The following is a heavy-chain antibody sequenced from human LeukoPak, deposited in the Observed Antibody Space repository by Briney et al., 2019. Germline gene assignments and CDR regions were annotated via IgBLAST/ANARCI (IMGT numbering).Heavy chain of an antibody. CDR1: GFTFSSYS. J-gene: IGHJ4*02. Sequence: GGSLRLSCAASGFTFSSYSMNWVRQAPGKGLEWVSSISSSSSYIYYADSMKGRFTISRDNAKNSLYLQMNSLRAEDTAVYYCARGLRWYGGNSGGLLVYWGQGTLVTVSS. CDR2: ISSSSSYI. V-gene: IGHV3-21*06. CDR3: ARGLRWYGGNSGGLLVY. D-gene: IGHD4-23*01.